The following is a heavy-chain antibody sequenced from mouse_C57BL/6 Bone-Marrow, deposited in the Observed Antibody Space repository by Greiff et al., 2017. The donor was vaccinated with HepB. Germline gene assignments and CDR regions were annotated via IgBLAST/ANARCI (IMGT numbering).Heavy chain of an antibody. CDR3: ARYVRGERYGNYLYYFDY. D-gene: IGHD2-1*01. J-gene: IGHJ2*01. CDR2: ISYSGST. Sequence: EVKLMESGPGLAKPSQTLSLTCSVTGYSITSDYWNWIRKFPGNKLEYMGYISYSGSTYYNPSLKSRISITRDTSKNQYYLQLNSVTTEDTATYYCARYVRGERYGNYLYYFDYWGQGTTLTVSS. V-gene: IGHV3-8*01. CDR1: GYSITSDY.